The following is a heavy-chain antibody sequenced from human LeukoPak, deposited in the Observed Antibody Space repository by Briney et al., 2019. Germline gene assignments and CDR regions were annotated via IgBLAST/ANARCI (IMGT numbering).Heavy chain of an antibody. CDR2: MNPDIGNT. V-gene: IGHV1-8*01. CDR3: ARMGYSGYNFPFYYMDV. D-gene: IGHD5-12*01. Sequence: GASVKVFCNASGYSFTKFDVNWVRQATGQGLEWMGWMNPDIGNTDHAQKFQGRVTMTRDTSINTAYLELSSLTSDDTAVYYCARMGYSGYNFPFYYMDVWGKGTPVTVS. CDR1: GYSFTKFD. J-gene: IGHJ6*03.